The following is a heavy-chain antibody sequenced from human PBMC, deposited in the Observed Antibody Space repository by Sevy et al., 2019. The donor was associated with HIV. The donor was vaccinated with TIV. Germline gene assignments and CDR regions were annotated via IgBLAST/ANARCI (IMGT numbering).Heavy chain of an antibody. CDR2: LSFGCGEI. V-gene: IGHV3-23*01. J-gene: IGHJ4*02. CDR1: GFTFSKYS. Sequence: GGSLRLSCAASGFTFSKYSMSWVRQPPGRGLEWVSTLSFGCGEINYADSVKGRFTISGDNSKSSVYLQMNNLGPEDTAVYYCAREGCTKPHDYWGQGTLVTVSS. D-gene: IGHD2-8*01. CDR3: AREGCTKPHDY.